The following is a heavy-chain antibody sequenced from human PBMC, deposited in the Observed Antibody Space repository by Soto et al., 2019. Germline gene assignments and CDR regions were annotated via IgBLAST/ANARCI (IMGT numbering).Heavy chain of an antibody. V-gene: IGHV3-23*01. Sequence: PGGSLRLSCAASGFTFAGYSTMSWVRQAPGKGLEWVSSISGSGGSTYYADSVKGRFTISRDNSKNTLYLQVNSLRAEDTAVYYCAREALAAAGGDYYYGMDVWGRGTTVTVSS. CDR2: ISGSGGST. CDR1: GFTFAGYST. D-gene: IGHD6-13*01. CDR3: AREALAAAGGDYYYGMDV. J-gene: IGHJ6*02.